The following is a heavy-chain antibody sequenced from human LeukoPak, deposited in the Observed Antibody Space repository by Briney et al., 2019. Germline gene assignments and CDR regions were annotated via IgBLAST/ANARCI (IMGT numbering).Heavy chain of an antibody. CDR1: GFTFSSYG. D-gene: IGHD5-18*01. CDR3: AKGDATAGYYMDA. V-gene: IGHV3-33*06. CDR2: IWYDGSNK. Sequence: PGRSLRLSCAASGFTFSSYGMHWVRQAPGKGLEWVAVIWYDGSNKYYADSVKGRFTISRDNSKNTLYLQMNSLRAEDTAVYYCAKGDATAGYYMDAWGKGTTVTVSS. J-gene: IGHJ6*03.